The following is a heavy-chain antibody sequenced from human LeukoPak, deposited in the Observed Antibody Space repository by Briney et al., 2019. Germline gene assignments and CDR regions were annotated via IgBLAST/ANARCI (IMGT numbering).Heavy chain of an antibody. J-gene: IGHJ4*02. CDR2: INHSGST. Sequence: SETLSLSCAVYGGSFSGYYWSWIRQPPGKGLEWIGEINHSGSTNYNPSLKSRVTISVDTSKNQFSLKLSSVTAADTAVYYCARANDDYGYWGQGTLVTVSS. D-gene: IGHD4-17*01. CDR3: ARANDDYGY. V-gene: IGHV4-34*01. CDR1: GGSFSGYY.